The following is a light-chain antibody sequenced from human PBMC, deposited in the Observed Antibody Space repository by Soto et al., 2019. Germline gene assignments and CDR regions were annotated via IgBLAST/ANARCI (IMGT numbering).Light chain of an antibody. V-gene: IGLV2-8*01. CDR1: SSDVGAYIF. J-gene: IGLJ1*01. CDR2: DVN. Sequence: LTKPPSASGSPGQSVTISCTGTSSDVGAYIFVSWYQQHPGKAPKLMVYDVNRRPPGVPDRFFGSKSGNTASLTVSGLQAEDEADYYCVSFAGGTYVFGTGTKVTVL. CDR3: VSFAGGTYV.